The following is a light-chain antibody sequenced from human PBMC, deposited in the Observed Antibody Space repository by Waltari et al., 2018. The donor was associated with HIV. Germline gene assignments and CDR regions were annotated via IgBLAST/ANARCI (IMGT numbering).Light chain of an antibody. V-gene: IGLV2-23*02. Sequence: QSALTQPASVSGSPGQSITISCTGTSSDVGSYNLVSWYQQNPDKAPKLMIYEVSKRPSGVSNRFSGSKSGNTASLTIPGLQAEDEAAYYCCSYAGSSTLIFGGGTKLTVL. CDR2: EVS. CDR1: SSDVGSYNL. CDR3: CSYAGSSTLI. J-gene: IGLJ2*01.